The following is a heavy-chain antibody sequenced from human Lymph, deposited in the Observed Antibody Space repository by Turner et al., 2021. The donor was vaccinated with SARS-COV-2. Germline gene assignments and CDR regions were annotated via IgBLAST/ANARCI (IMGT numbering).Heavy chain of an antibody. V-gene: IGHV3-9*01. CDR3: AKDISSTVTTGVVNWFDP. D-gene: IGHD4-17*01. J-gene: IGHJ5*02. CDR2: ISWNSGSI. CDR1: GFTFDDYA. Sequence: EVQLVASGGGLVQPGRSLRLSGAASGFTFDDYAMHWVRQAPGKGLEWVSGISWNSGSIGYADSVKGRFTISRDNAKNSLYLQMNSLRAEDTALYYCAKDISSTVTTGVVNWFDPWGQGTLVTVSS.